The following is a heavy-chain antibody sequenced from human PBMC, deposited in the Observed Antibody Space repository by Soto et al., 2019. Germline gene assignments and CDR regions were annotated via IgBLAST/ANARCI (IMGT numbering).Heavy chain of an antibody. CDR3: ARAPPMAPAASWEYYYYYMDV. J-gene: IGHJ6*03. D-gene: IGHD2-2*01. V-gene: IGHV3-13*01. CDR2: IGTAGDT. CDR1: GFTFSSYD. Sequence: GGSLRLSCAASGFTFSSYDMHWVRQATGKGLEWVSAIGTAGDTYYPGSVKGRFTISRENAKNSLYLQMNSLRAGDTAVYYCARAPPMAPAASWEYYYYYMDVWGKGTTVTVSS.